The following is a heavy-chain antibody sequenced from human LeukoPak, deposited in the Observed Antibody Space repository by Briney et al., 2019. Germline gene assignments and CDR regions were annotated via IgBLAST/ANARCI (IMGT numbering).Heavy chain of an antibody. CDR1: GGTFSSYA. CDR3: ARSYCSSTSCSRSPNWFDP. CDR2: IIPIFGTA. Sequence: SVKVSCKASGGTFSSYAISWVRQAPGQGLEWMEGIIPIFGTANYAQKFQGRVTITADESTSTAYMELSSLRSEDTAVYYCARSYCSSTSCSRSPNWFDPWGQGTLVTVSS. D-gene: IGHD2-2*01. J-gene: IGHJ5*02. V-gene: IGHV1-69*13.